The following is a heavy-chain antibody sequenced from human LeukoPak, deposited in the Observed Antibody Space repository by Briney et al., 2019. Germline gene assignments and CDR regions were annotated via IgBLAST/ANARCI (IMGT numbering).Heavy chain of an antibody. J-gene: IGHJ4*02. V-gene: IGHV3-66*04. CDR2: LYSGGST. Sequence: GGSLRLSCAASGFTVSSNYMSWVRQAPGKGLEWVSVLYSGGSTYYADSVKGRFTISRDNSKNTLYLQMNSLRAEDTAVYYCARHRGYCSSTSCYPYYSDYWGQGTLVTVSS. D-gene: IGHD2-2*01. CDR1: GFTVSSNY. CDR3: ARHRGYCSSTSCYPYYSDY.